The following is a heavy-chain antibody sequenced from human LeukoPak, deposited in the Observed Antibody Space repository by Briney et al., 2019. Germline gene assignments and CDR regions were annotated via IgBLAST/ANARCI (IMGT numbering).Heavy chain of an antibody. Sequence: PGGSLRLSCAASGFTFSSYWMSWVRQAPGKGLEWVANIKQDGSEKYYVDSVKGRFTISRDNAKNSLYLQMNSLRAEDTAVYYCAREGGGVIERDYYDSSDLYYFDYWGQGTLVTVSS. D-gene: IGHD3-22*01. V-gene: IGHV3-7*01. J-gene: IGHJ4*02. CDR2: IKQDGSEK. CDR1: GFTFSSYW. CDR3: AREGGGVIERDYYDSSDLYYFDY.